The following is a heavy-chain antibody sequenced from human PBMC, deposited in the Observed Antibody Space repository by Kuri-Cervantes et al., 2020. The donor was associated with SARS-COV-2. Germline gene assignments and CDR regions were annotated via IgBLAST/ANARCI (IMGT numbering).Heavy chain of an antibody. Sequence: SCAASGFTFSSYWMSWVRQAPGKGLEWVANIKQDGSEKYYVDSVKGRFTISRDNAKNSLYLQMNSLRAGDTAVYYCARDHNDFWSGYYPLDYWGQGTLVTVSS. D-gene: IGHD3-3*01. CDR2: IKQDGSEK. CDR3: ARDHNDFWSGYYPLDY. CDR1: GFTFSSYW. J-gene: IGHJ4*02. V-gene: IGHV3-7*01.